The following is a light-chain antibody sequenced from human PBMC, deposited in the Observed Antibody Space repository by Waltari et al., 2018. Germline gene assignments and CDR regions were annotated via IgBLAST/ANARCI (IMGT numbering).Light chain of an antibody. Sequence: DVQLTHSPSTLSASVVDRVTITCRASESVKNNLAWYQHQPGKAPKVLVHKASRLESGVPSRFSGSGYGTEFTLTISSLEPDDFATYYCHQYNTLPLTFGGGTKVEIK. CDR1: ESVKNN. CDR2: KAS. J-gene: IGKJ4*01. CDR3: HQYNTLPLT. V-gene: IGKV1-5*03.